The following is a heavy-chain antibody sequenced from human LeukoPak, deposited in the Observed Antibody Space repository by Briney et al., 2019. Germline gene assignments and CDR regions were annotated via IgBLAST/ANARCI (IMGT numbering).Heavy chain of an antibody. CDR3: ARVEGEDTAMFY. D-gene: IGHD5-18*01. J-gene: IGHJ4*02. CDR2: SYYSGST. Sequence: FPTLTVSCGSTSSGFYYWSWIRQPPGQGPGWGGYSYYSGSTYYNPSLQSRVTISVDTSKNQFSLKLSSVTAADTAVYYCARVEGEDTAMFYWGQGTLVTVSS. V-gene: IGHV4-30-4*01. CDR1: CGSTSSGFYY.